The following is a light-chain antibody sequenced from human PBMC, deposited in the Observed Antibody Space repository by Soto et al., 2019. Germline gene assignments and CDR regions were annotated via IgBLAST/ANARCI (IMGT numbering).Light chain of an antibody. CDR3: SSYTTSRALV. V-gene: IGLV2-14*01. CDR2: EVS. J-gene: IGLJ2*01. Sequence: QSVLTQPASVSGSPGQSITISCTGYIHYDFVSWYQQHPGTAPKLVIYEVSNRPSGTSDRFSGSKSGHTASLTISGLQTEDEADFYCSSYTTSRALVFGGGTKLTVL. CDR1: IHYDF.